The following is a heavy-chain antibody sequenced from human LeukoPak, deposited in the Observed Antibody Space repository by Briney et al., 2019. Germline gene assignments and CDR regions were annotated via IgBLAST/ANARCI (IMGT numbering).Heavy chain of an antibody. CDR2: IYSGGST. Sequence: PGGSLRLSCAASGITVSSNYMSWVRQAPGKGLEWVSVIYSGGSTYYADFVKGRFTISGDNSKNTLYLQMNSLRAEDTAVYYCARGTVTRTIFHTRHYYFDYWGQGTLVTVSS. CDR1: GITVSSNY. CDR3: ARGTVTRTIFHTRHYYFDY. V-gene: IGHV3-66*02. D-gene: IGHD3-9*01. J-gene: IGHJ4*02.